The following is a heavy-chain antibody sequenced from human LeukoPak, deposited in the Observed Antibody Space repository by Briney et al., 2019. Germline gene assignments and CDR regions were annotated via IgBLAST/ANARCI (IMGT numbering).Heavy chain of an antibody. J-gene: IGHJ4*02. Sequence: ASVKVSCKASGYTITGYYMHWVRQAPGQGLEWMGRINPDSGGTNYAQKFQGRVTMTRDTSISTAYMELSRLRSDDTAVYYCARDRGLYSYGYNYWGQGTLVTVSS. CDR3: ARDRGLYSYGYNY. CDR1: GYTITGYY. V-gene: IGHV1-2*06. D-gene: IGHD5-18*01. CDR2: INPDSGGT.